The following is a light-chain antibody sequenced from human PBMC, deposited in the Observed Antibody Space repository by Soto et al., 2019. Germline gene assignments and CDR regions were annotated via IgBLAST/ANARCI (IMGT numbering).Light chain of an antibody. J-gene: IGLJ1*01. V-gene: IGLV2-14*03. Sequence: QSVLPQPASVSGSPGQSITISCTGTSSDVGGYNYVSWYQRHPGKAPKLMIFDVSNRPSGVSNRFSGSKSANTASLTISGLQAEDEADYFCSSYTSSTTPYVSGTGTKVTVL. CDR3: SSYTSSTTPYV. CDR2: DVS. CDR1: SSDVGGYNY.